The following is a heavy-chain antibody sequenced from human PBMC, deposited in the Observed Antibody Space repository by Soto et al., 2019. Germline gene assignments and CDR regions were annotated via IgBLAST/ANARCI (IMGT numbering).Heavy chain of an antibody. J-gene: IGHJ4*02. V-gene: IGHV4-30-2*01. CDR1: GGSISSGGYS. D-gene: IGHD6-19*01. Sequence: QLQLQESGSGLVKPSQTLSLTCAVSGGSISSGGYSWSWIRQPPGKGLEWIGYIYHSGSTYYNPSLKSRVTISVDRSKNQFSMKLSSVTAADTAVYYCARAGGLGAVAADYWGQGTLVTVSS. CDR2: IYHSGST. CDR3: ARAGGLGAVAADY.